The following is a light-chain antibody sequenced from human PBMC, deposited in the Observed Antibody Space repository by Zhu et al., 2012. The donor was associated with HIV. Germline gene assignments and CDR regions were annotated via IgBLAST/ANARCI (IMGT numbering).Light chain of an antibody. CDR1: QSISSY. CDR2: AAS. J-gene: IGKJ3*01. Sequence: DIQMTQSPSSVSATVGDTITVTCRASQSISSYLNWYQQKPGKAPKLLIYAASNLHIGVPSRFTGNGSGTDFTLTISSLQPADFATYYCQQSYTRPDFGPGTTVDV. V-gene: IGKV1-39*01. CDR3: QQSYTRPD.